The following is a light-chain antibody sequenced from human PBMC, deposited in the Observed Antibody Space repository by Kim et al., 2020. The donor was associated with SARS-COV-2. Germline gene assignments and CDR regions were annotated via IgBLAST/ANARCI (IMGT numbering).Light chain of an antibody. CDR2: NNN. V-gene: IGLV1-44*01. Sequence: QSVLTQPPSASGTPGQSVTISCSGSGSNIGSNFCKLVPARPGTAPKLLIYNNNQRPSRVPDRFSGFKSGTSASLAVSGLHSEDEADYYCVAWDDSLNGRAFGTGTKVTVL. CDR1: GSNIGSNF. J-gene: IGLJ1*01. CDR3: VAWDDSLNGRA.